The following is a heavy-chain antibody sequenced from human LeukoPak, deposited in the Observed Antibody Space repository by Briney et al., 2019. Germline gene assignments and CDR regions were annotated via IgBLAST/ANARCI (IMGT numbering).Heavy chain of an antibody. V-gene: IGHV4-4*02. J-gene: IGHJ4*02. D-gene: IGHD6-25*01. CDR2: VQLDGRT. CDR3: AREGGFYRPLDY. CDR1: GGSVSSTNW. Sequence: PSETLSLTCGVSGGSVSSTNWWTWIRPPPGKGLEGIEAVQLDGRTNFNPSLKSRLTMSVDLSENHVSLKLTSVPAADTAVYYCAREGGFYRPLDYSGQGTLVTVSS.